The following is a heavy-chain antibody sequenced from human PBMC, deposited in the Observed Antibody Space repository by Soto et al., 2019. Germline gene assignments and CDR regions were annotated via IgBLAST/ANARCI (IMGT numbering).Heavy chain of an antibody. J-gene: IGHJ4*02. Sequence: SETLSLNCTVSGGSISSYYWSWIRQPPGKGLEWIGYMYFRGSTNYNPSLKSRVTISVDTSKNQFSLKLSSVTAADTAVYYCARDRSGSYHPSFFXYWGQG. CDR2: MYFRGST. CDR1: GGSISSYY. V-gene: IGHV4-59*01. CDR3: ARDRSGSYHPSFFXY. D-gene: IGHD1-26*01.